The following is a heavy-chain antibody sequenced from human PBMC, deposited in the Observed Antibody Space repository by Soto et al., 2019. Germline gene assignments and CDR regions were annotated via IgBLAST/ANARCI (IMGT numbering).Heavy chain of an antibody. J-gene: IGHJ6*02. D-gene: IGHD3-3*01. CDR3: ARVRGGYTFWSGYLGGYGMDV. Sequence: PSETLSLTCSVSGGSISSSSHHWGWIRQTPGKGLEWIGGAYYSGDTFYNPSLESRVTISVDTSRNQFSLHLTSVTAADTAVYYCARVRGGYTFWSGYLGGYGMDVWGQGTTVTVSS. V-gene: IGHV4-39*01. CDR2: AYYSGDT. CDR1: GGSISSSSHH.